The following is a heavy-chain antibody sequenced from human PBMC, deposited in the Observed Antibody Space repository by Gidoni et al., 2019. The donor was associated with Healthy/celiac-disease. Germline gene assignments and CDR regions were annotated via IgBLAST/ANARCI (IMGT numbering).Heavy chain of an antibody. Sequence: VQLVESGGGLVQPGGSLRLSCAASGFTFSSYWMSWVRQAPGKGLEWVANIKQDGSEKYYVDSVKGRFTISRDNAKNSLYLQMNSLRAEDTAVYYCAREYSSSWTWWFDPWGQGTLVTVSS. CDR2: IKQDGSEK. D-gene: IGHD6-13*01. J-gene: IGHJ5*02. CDR1: GFTFSSYW. V-gene: IGHV3-7*03. CDR3: AREYSSSWTWWFDP.